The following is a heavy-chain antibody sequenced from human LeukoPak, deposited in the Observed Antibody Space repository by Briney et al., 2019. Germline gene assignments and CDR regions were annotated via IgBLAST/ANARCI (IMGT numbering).Heavy chain of an antibody. CDR3: VRDMFAKGGGWDNY. V-gene: IGHV3-21*01. D-gene: IGHD2-15*01. CDR2: ISSPSDYT. J-gene: IGHJ4*02. Sequence: GGSLRLSCAASGFTFSSYAMSWVRQAPGKGLEWVSAISSPSDYTSYADSVKGRFTISRDNTKNSLFLQMNSLRAEDTAVYYCVRDMFAKGGGWDNYWGQGTLVTVSS. CDR1: GFTFSSYA.